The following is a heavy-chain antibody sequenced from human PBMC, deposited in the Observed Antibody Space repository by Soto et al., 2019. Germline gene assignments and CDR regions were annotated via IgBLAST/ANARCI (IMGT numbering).Heavy chain of an antibody. D-gene: IGHD2-2*01. CDR3: ARSDCTSTSCYVVWFAP. CDR2: ISSSRSYI. Sequence: EVQVVEYGGGLVKPGGSLRLACAASGFNLSNYGMNWVRQAPGKGLEWVSSISSSRSYISYADSVKGGFTISRDNAKNSVYLQMNRLSAEYTAVYYCARSDCTSTSCYVVWFAPWVQGTLVTVSS. J-gene: IGHJ5*02. V-gene: IGHV3-21*01. CDR1: GFNLSNYG.